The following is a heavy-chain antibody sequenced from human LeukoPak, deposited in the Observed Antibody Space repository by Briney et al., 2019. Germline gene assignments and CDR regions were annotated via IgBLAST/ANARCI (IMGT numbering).Heavy chain of an antibody. CDR3: ARGGVYSTSAVDY. CDR2: ISSSSSYI. CDR1: GFTFSSYS. J-gene: IGHJ4*02. Sequence: PGGSLRLSCATSGFTFSSYSMNWVRQAPGKGLEWVSSISSSSSYIYYADSVKGRFTISRDNAKNSLYLQMNSLRAEDTAVYYCARGGVYSTSAVDYWGQGTLVTVSS. D-gene: IGHD6-6*01. V-gene: IGHV3-21*01.